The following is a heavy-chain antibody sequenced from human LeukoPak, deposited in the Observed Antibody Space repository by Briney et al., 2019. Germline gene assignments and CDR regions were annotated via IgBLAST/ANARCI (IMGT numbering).Heavy chain of an antibody. J-gene: IGHJ6*02. CDR1: GFTFSSYG. Sequence: GGSLRLSCAASGFTFSSYGMHWVRQAPGKGLEWVAVISYDGSNKYYADSVKGRFTISRDNSKNMLYLQMNSLRAEDTAVYYCARVGAQTGDYYYGMDVWGQGTTVTVSS. CDR2: ISYDGSNK. V-gene: IGHV3-30*03. CDR3: ARVGAQTGDYYYGMDV. D-gene: IGHD7-27*01.